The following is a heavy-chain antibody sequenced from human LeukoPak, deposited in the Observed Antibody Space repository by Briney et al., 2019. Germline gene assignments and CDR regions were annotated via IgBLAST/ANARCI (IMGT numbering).Heavy chain of an antibody. V-gene: IGHV4-34*01. CDR2: INHSGST. CDR1: GGSFSGYY. CDR3: AREKGCFDP. J-gene: IGHJ5*02. Sequence: SETLSLTCAVYGGSFSGYYWNWIRQPPGKGLEWIGEINHSGSTNYNPSLKSRVTISVDTSKNQFSLKLSSVTAADTAVYYCAREKGCFDPWGQGTLVTVSS.